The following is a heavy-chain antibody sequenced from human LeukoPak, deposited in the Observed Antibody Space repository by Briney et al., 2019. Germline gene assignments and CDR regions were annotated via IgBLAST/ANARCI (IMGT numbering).Heavy chain of an antibody. V-gene: IGHV1-2*02. CDR2: INPNSGGT. J-gene: IGHJ3*02. Sequence: ASVKVSCKASGYIFTGYQMHWVRQAPGQGLEWMGWINPNSGGTNYAQKFQGRVTMTRDTSISTAYMELSRLRSDDTAVYYCALGQGLRWPHDAFDIWGQGTMVTVSS. CDR1: GYIFTGYQ. D-gene: IGHD4-23*01. CDR3: ALGQGLRWPHDAFDI.